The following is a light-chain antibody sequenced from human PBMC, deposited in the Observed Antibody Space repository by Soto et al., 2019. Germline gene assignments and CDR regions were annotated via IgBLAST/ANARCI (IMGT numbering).Light chain of an antibody. CDR2: VTS. J-gene: IGKJ2*01. V-gene: IGKV1-17*03. Sequence: DVQMIQSPSAMSASVGDRVTITCRASQDISRFVAWFQQKPGKAPERLIYVTSTLQVGVPSRFSGGGSATEFTPAISGLQPDDSATYYCLQHNTYPYTFGQGTKLEIK. CDR1: QDISRF. CDR3: LQHNTYPYT.